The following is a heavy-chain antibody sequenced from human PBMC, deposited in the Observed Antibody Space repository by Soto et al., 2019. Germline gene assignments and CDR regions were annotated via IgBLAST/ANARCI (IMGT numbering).Heavy chain of an antibody. CDR2: VTPILGKA. CDR3: TTGGHLGGYNTAPYDY. V-gene: IGHV1-69*08. J-gene: IGHJ4*02. Sequence: SVKVSCKASGGTLRNYSINWVRQAPGQGLEWMGRVTPILGKADYARKFQGRLMIIADRSTSTAYMELSRLRSEDTAVYYCTTGGHLGGYNTAPYDYWGQGTLVTVSS. CDR1: GGTLRNYS. D-gene: IGHD5-12*01.